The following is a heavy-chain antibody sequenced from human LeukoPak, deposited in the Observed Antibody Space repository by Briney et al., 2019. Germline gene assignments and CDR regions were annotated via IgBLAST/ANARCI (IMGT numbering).Heavy chain of an antibody. CDR3: ARNDYGDYYFDY. CDR1: GLTFSLYA. D-gene: IGHD4-17*01. J-gene: IGHJ4*02. Sequence: PGGSLRLSCAASGLTFSLYAMHWVRQAPGEGLEWVAVISKDGNSIRYADSVKGRFTISRDNSKNALFLQVDSLRAEDTAIYYCARNDYGDYYFDYWGLGTLVTVSS. V-gene: IGHV3-30-3*01. CDR2: ISKDGNSI.